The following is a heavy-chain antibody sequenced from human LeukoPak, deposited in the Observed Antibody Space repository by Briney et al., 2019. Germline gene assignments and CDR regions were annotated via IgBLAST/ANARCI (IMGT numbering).Heavy chain of an antibody. V-gene: IGHV1-2*02. CDR2: INPNSGGT. CDR1: GYTFTGYY. J-gene: IGHJ6*02. D-gene: IGHD3-22*01. Sequence: GASVKVSCKASGYTFTGYYMHWVRQAPGQGLEWMGWINPNSGGTNYAQKLQGRVTMTTDTSTSTAYMELRSLRSDDTAVYYCARSYQYYYDSSGYSDYYYYGMDVWGQGTTVTVSS. CDR3: ARSYQYYYDSSGYSDYYYYGMDV.